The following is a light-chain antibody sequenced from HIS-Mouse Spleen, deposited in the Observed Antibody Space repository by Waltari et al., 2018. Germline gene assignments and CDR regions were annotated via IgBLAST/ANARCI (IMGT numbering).Light chain of an antibody. J-gene: IGLJ2*01. V-gene: IGLV3-21*03. Sequence: SYVLTQPPSVSVAPGKTARITCGGNNIGSKSVPWYQQKPGQAPVLVVYDDSDRPSGVPERCSGSNSGNTATLTISRVEAGDEADYYCQVWDSSSDHVVFGGGTKLTVL. CDR3: QVWDSSSDHVV. CDR1: NIGSKS. CDR2: DDS.